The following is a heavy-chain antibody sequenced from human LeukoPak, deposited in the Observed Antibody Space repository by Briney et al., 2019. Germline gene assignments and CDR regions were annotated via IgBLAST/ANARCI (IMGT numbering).Heavy chain of an antibody. CDR1: GGTFSSYA. CDR3: AREKDSQDYYYYGMDV. Sequence: ASVKVSCKASGGTFSSYAISWVRQAPGQGLEWMGRIIPILGIANYAQKFQGRVTITADKSTSTAYMELSSPRSENTAVYYCAREKDSQDYYYYGMDVWGQGTTVTVSS. D-gene: IGHD2-15*01. V-gene: IGHV1-69*04. CDR2: IIPILGIA. J-gene: IGHJ6*02.